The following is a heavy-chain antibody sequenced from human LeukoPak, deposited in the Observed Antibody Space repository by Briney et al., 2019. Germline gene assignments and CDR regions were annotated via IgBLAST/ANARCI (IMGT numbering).Heavy chain of an antibody. Sequence: SETLSLTCTVSGGSISSYYWSWIRQPPGKGLEWIGYIYYSGSTNYNPSLKSRVTISVDTSKNQFSLKLSSVTAADTAVYYCARDGDYYDGSGYYYPNWFDPWGQGTLVTVSS. V-gene: IGHV4-59*01. D-gene: IGHD3-22*01. CDR3: ARDGDYYDGSGYYYPNWFDP. CDR2: IYYSGST. J-gene: IGHJ5*02. CDR1: GGSISSYY.